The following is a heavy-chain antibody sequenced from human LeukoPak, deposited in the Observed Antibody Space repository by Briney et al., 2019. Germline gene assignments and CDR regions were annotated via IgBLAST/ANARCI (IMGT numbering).Heavy chain of an antibody. CDR2: IYYSGST. D-gene: IGHD4-23*01. Sequence: PSETLSLTCTVSGGSISSYYWSWIRQPPGKGLEWIGYIYYSGSTNYNPSLKSRVTISIDTSKNQYSLKLSSVTAADTAVYYCARGGGNFYDMDVWGQGTTVTVSS. J-gene: IGHJ6*02. CDR1: GGSISSYY. V-gene: IGHV4-59*01. CDR3: ARGGGNFYDMDV.